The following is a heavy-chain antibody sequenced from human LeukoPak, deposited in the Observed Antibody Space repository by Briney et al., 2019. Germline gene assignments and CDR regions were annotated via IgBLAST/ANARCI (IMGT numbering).Heavy chain of an antibody. CDR2: IKSKTDGGTT. J-gene: IGHJ6*04. D-gene: IGHD3-3*01. Sequence: KPGGSLRLSCAASGFTFSSAWMSWVRQAPGKGLEWVGRIKSKTDGGTTDYGAPVNGRFTISRDDSKNTVNLQMNSLKIEDTAVYHCTTLYEDFWSSPAGVWGKGTTVTVSS. CDR3: TTLYEDFWSSPAGV. CDR1: GFTFSSAW. V-gene: IGHV3-15*01.